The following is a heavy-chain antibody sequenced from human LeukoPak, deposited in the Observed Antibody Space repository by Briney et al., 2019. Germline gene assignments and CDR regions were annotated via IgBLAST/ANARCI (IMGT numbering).Heavy chain of an antibody. Sequence: SETLSLTCTVSGGSISSYYWSWIRQPPGKGLEWIGYIYYRGSANYNPSLKSRLTISVDTSKNQLSLKLTSVTAADTAMYYCARAGDYYSSGSYVGYWGQGTLVTVSS. CDR3: ARAGDYYSSGSYVGY. CDR1: GGSISSYY. CDR2: IYYRGSA. J-gene: IGHJ4*02. D-gene: IGHD3-10*01. V-gene: IGHV4-59*01.